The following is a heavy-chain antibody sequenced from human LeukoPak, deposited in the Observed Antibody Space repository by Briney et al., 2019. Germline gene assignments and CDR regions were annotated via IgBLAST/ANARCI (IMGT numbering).Heavy chain of an antibody. V-gene: IGHV4-61*02. D-gene: IGHD3-16*02. Sequence: SETLSLTCAVSGGSITSGSYYWPWIRQPAGKGLEWIGRIYTSGSTNYNPYLKSRVTISVDTSKNQFSLKLSSVTAADTAVYYCARGRRLMITFGGVIAPGNWFDPWGQGTLVTVSS. CDR3: ARGRRLMITFGGVIAPGNWFDP. CDR2: IYTSGST. J-gene: IGHJ5*02. CDR1: GGSITSGSYY.